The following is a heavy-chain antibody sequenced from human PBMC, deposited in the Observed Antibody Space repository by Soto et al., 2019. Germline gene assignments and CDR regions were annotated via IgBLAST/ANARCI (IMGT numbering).Heavy chain of an antibody. CDR1: GYSISSDNW. D-gene: IGHD3-9*01. Sequence: SETLSLTCAVPGYSISSDNWWGWIRQPPGKGLEWIGYIFYTGTTYYNLSLKSRVTMSVDTAKDQFSLKLSSVTAADTAVYYCARTSRFKTGHLDDWGQGTLVTVYS. CDR3: ARTSRFKTGHLDD. V-gene: IGHV4-28*01. J-gene: IGHJ4*02. CDR2: IFYTGTT.